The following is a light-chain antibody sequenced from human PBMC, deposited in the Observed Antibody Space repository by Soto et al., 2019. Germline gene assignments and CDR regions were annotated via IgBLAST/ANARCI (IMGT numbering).Light chain of an antibody. V-gene: IGLV2-14*01. CDR2: KVD. J-gene: IGLJ1*01. Sequence: QSALTQPASVSGSPGQSITIPCSGRSSDLGGLNYVSWYQQHPGKVPKLIIYKVDNRPSGISDRFSASKSGNTASLTISGLQAEDEADYYCDSYTSSRAYVFGIGTKLTVL. CDR1: SSDLGGLNY. CDR3: DSYTSSRAYV.